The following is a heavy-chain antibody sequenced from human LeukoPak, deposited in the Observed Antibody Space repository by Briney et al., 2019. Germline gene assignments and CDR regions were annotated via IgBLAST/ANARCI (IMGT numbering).Heavy chain of an antibody. V-gene: IGHV3-23*01. CDR1: GFTFSSDA. Sequence: PGGSLRLSCAASGFTFSSDAMTWVRQAPGKGLEWVSAISGSGGSGSGGSTYYADSVKGRFTISRDNSKNTLYLQMNSLRDEDTAIYYCAKSGVTAAHECYFDFWGQGTLVTVSS. D-gene: IGHD2-2*01. J-gene: IGHJ4*02. CDR3: AKSGVTAAHECYFDF. CDR2: ISGSGGSGSGGST.